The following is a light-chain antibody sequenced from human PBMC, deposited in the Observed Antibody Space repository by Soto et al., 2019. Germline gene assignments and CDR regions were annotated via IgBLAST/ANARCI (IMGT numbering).Light chain of an antibody. Sequence: EIVLTQSPGTLSWSPGERATLSCRASQSISSSYLAWYQQKPGQAPRLLIYDASNRATGIPARFSGSGSGTDFTLTISSLEPEDFAVYYCQQRSNWPPITFGQGTRLEIK. J-gene: IGKJ5*01. CDR3: QQRSNWPPIT. CDR1: QSISSSY. CDR2: DAS. V-gene: IGKV3D-20*02.